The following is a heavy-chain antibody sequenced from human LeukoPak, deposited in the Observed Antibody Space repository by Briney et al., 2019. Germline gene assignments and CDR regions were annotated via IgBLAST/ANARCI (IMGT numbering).Heavy chain of an antibody. V-gene: IGHV4-59*08. Sequence: NPSETLSLTCTVSGGSISSYYWSWIRQPPGKGLEWIGRMHYGGSPSYNPSLQSRVTISADTSKNQFSLSLYSVTAADTAVYYCTRGLPSDKIDYWGQGTLVTVSS. CDR3: TRGLPSDKIDY. D-gene: IGHD2-15*01. CDR2: MHYGGSP. J-gene: IGHJ4*02. CDR1: GGSISSYY.